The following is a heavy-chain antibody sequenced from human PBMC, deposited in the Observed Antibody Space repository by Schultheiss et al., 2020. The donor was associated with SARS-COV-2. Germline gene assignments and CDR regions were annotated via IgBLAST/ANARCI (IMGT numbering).Heavy chain of an antibody. V-gene: IGHV4-59*08. J-gene: IGHJ6*02. Sequence: SETLSLTCTVSGGSISSYYWSWIRQPPGKGLEWIGYIYYSGSTNYNPSLKSRVTISVDTSKNQFSLKLSSVTAADTAVYYCASLSYSSSWYGYYNGMDVWGQGTTVTVSS. CDR3: ASLSYSSSWYGYYNGMDV. CDR1: GGSISSYY. D-gene: IGHD6-13*01. CDR2: IYYSGST.